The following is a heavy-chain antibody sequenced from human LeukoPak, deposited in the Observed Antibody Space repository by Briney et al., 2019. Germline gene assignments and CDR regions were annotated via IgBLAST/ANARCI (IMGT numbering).Heavy chain of an antibody. J-gene: IGHJ6*02. CDR3: ARNDYFGINNGMDV. D-gene: IGHD2/OR15-2a*01. CDR2: INHSGYT. V-gene: IGHV4-34*01. Sequence: IRXPPGKGLXXXGEINHSGYTNYYPSLKSRVTISVDTSKNQFSLRLSSVTAADTAVYYCARNDYFGINNGMDVWGQGTTVTVS.